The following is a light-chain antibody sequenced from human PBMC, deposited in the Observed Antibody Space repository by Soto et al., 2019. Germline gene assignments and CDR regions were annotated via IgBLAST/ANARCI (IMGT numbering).Light chain of an antibody. V-gene: IGKV3-20*01. CDR1: QSVSSSY. J-gene: IGKJ1*01. CDR3: QQYGSPVT. Sequence: EIVLTQSAGTLSLSPGERATLSCRASQSVSSSYLAWYQQKPGQAPRLLIYGASSRATGIPDRFSGSGSGTDFTLTISRLEPEDFAVYYCQQYGSPVTFGQGTKVDIK. CDR2: GAS.